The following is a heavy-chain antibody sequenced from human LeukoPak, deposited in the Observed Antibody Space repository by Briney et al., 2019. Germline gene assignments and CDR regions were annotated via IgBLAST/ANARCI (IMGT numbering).Heavy chain of an antibody. CDR3: ARGGLYYYDSSGYLGLAFDY. V-gene: IGHV4-31*03. J-gene: IGHJ4*02. D-gene: IGHD3-22*01. Sequence: SETLSLTCTVSGGSISSGGYYWSWIRQHPGKGLEWIGYIYYSGSTYYNPSLKSRVTISVDTSKNQFFLKLSSVTAADTAVYYCARGGLYYYDSSGYLGLAFDYWGQGTLVTVSS. CDR2: IYYSGST. CDR1: GGSISSGGYY.